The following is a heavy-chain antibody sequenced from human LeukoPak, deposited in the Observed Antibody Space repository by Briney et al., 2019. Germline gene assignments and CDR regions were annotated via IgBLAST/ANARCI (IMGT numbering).Heavy chain of an antibody. CDR1: GGSISSSSYY. V-gene: IGHV4-39*07. J-gene: IGHJ6*02. D-gene: IGHD5-18*01. CDR3: ARGRYSYSNYYYGMDV. Sequence: SETLSLTCTVSGGSISSSSYYWGWIRQPPGKGLEWIGSIYYSESTNYNPSLKSRVTISVDTSKNQFSLKLSSVTAADTAVCYCARGRYSYSNYYYGMDVWGQGTTVTVSS. CDR2: IYYSEST.